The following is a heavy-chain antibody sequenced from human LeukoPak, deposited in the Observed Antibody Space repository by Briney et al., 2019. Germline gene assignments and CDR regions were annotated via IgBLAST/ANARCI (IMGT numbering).Heavy chain of an antibody. CDR2: VFQLQTVRT. CDR1: GSSITSTYY. Sequence: SETLSLTRTVSGSSITSTYYWAWFRQPPGKGLEWIATVFQLQTVRTFNNPSLESRVTMSLDTSQNQFSLNLTSVTAADTALYFCARVLNVPKLIDSWGQGTLVTVSS. CDR3: ARVLNVPKLIDS. V-gene: IGHV4-38-2*02. J-gene: IGHJ4*02. D-gene: IGHD3-10*02.